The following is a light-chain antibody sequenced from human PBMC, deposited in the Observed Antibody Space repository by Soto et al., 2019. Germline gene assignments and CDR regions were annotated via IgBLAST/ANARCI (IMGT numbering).Light chain of an antibody. CDR2: DAS. V-gene: IGKV1-5*01. Sequence: DILMTQSASTLSASVRDSVTITCRASQSISSWLAWYQQKPGKAPKLLIYDASSLESGVPSRFSGSGSGTEFTLTISSLQPDDFATYYCQQYNSFWTFGQGTKVDI. CDR1: QSISSW. J-gene: IGKJ1*01. CDR3: QQYNSFWT.